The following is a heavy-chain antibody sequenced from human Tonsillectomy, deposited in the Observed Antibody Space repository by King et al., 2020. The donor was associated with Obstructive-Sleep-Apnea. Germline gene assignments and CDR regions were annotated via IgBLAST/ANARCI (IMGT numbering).Heavy chain of an antibody. J-gene: IGHJ4*02. D-gene: IGHD5-18*01. Sequence: QVQLQESGPGLVKPSETLSLTCTVSGVSISSRTYFWGWIRQPPGKGLEWIGTVYYSGGTYYSPSLKSRVTMSVDTSKNQFSLNLSSVTAADTALYYCTREHRLQQWLPIDYWGQGTLVTVSS. V-gene: IGHV4-39*07. CDR2: VYYSGGT. CDR3: TREHRLQQWLPIDY. CDR1: GVSISSRTYF.